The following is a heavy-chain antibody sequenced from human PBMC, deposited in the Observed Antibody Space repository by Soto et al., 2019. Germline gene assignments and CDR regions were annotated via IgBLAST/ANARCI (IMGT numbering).Heavy chain of an antibody. V-gene: IGHV4-59*01. J-gene: IGHJ3*02. CDR3: AKNLYGYYVDPDI. CDR1: GGSIGNYY. D-gene: IGHD3-3*01. Sequence: PSETLSLTCTVSGGSIGNYYWCWGRQPPGKGLEWIGYIHYSGSTWYNPSLKSRVTISVDKSRNQFSLKLSSVTAADTAVYFCAKNLYGYYVDPDIWGQGTMVTVSS. CDR2: IHYSGST.